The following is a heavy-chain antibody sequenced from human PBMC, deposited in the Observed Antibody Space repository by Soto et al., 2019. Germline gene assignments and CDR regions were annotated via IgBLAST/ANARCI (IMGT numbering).Heavy chain of an antibody. CDR1: GYTLTELS. J-gene: IGHJ4*02. Sequence: ASVKVSGKVSGYTLTELSMHWVRQAPGKGLEWMGGFDPDDGETIYAQMFQGWVTMTRDTSISTAYKELSRLRSDDTAVYYCARDRKWDFWSGYYRDGSYFDYWGQGTLVTVSS. D-gene: IGHD3-3*01. V-gene: IGHV1-24*01. CDR2: FDPDDGET. CDR3: ARDRKWDFWSGYYRDGSYFDY.